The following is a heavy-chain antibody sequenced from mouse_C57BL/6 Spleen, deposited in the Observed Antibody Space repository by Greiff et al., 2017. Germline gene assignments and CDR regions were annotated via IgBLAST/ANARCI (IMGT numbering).Heavy chain of an antibody. V-gene: IGHV1-64*01. CDR1: GYTFTSYW. Sequence: QVQLQQPGAELVKPGASVKLSCKASGYTFTSYWMHWVKQRPGQGLEWIGKIHPNSGSTNYNEKFKSKATLTVDKSSSTAYMQLSSLTSEDSAVYYWAREGVYGDYYCPLDYWGQGTTLTVSS. D-gene: IGHD2-3*01. CDR3: AREGVYGDYYCPLDY. CDR2: IHPNSGST. J-gene: IGHJ2*01.